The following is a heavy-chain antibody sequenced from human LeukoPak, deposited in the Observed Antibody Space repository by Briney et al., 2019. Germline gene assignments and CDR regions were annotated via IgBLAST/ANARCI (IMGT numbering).Heavy chain of an antibody. V-gene: IGHV4-31*03. D-gene: IGHD6-6*01. CDR3: AREVSSIAEV. CDR1: GGSISSGGYY. CDR2: IYYSGTT. J-gene: IGHJ4*02. Sequence: SQTLSHTCTVSGGSISSGGYYWSWIRQHPGKGLEWIGYIYYSGTTYSNPSLKSRVTISVDTSKNQFSLKLSSVTAADTAVYYCAREVSSIAEVWGQGTLVTVSS.